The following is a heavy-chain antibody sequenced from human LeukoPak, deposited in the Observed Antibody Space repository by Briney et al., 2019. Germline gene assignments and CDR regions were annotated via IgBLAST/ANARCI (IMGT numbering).Heavy chain of an antibody. Sequence: GASVTVPCKASGGTFSSYAISWVRQAPGQGLEWMGGIIPIFGTANYAQKFQGRVTITADESTSTAYMELSSLRSEDTAVYYCASTRGYCSSTSCYWFDPWGQGTLVTVSS. V-gene: IGHV1-69*13. D-gene: IGHD2-2*01. J-gene: IGHJ5*02. CDR2: IIPIFGTA. CDR3: ASTRGYCSSTSCYWFDP. CDR1: GGTFSSYA.